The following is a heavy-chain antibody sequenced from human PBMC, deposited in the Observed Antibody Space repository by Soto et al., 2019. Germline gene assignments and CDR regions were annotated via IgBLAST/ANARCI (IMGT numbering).Heavy chain of an antibody. V-gene: IGHV4-31*03. CDR1: GGSVTSGGYY. CDR2: IYSSGDT. Sequence: QVQLQESGPGLVRPSQTLSLTCTVSGGSVTSGGYYWSWIRHCPGKGLEWIGYIYSSGDTNYHPSLPSGVANSEATTNHQFSLQLASQPVADTAIYSCTSDCGPPATHGYYSWGHRNLVPVSS. J-gene: IGHJ5*01. D-gene: IGHD1-1*01. CDR3: TSDCGPPATHGYYS.